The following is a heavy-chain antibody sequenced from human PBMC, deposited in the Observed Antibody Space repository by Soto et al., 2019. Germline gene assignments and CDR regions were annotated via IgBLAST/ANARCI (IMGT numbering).Heavy chain of an antibody. Sequence: PSDTLSLTCDVSGGPITISSYSWGWVRQPPGWGLELIATFYYSENTHYNPSLKSRVTISVDTSKYQFSLILTSVTAADTAVYYCARLGGHCSSSSCFGFYVMDVWGQGTTVT. CDR2: FYYSENT. J-gene: IGHJ6*02. D-gene: IGHD2-2*01. CDR1: GGPITISSYS. CDR3: ARLGGHCSSSSCFGFYVMDV. V-gene: IGHV4-39*01.